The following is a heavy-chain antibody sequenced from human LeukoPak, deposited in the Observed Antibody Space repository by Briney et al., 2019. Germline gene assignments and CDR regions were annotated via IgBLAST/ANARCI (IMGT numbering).Heavy chain of an antibody. CDR3: AKGYFSGGNCYTFDY. D-gene: IGHD2-15*01. Sequence: GGSLRLSCAASGFSFSSCAMHWVRQAPGKGLEWVAFIRYDGSNKYYADSVKGRFTISRDNSKNTLYLQMNSPRAEDTAVYYCAKGYFSGGNCYTFDYWGQGGLVTVYS. CDR2: IRYDGSNK. CDR1: GFSFSSCA. J-gene: IGHJ4*02. V-gene: IGHV3-30*02.